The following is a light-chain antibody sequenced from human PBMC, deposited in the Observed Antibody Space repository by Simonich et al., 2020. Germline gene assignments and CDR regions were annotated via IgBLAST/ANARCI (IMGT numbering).Light chain of an antibody. CDR1: QSISSY. J-gene: IGKJ1*01. V-gene: IGKV1-39*01. CDR3: QQYYSTPRT. Sequence: DIQMTQSPSSLSASVGDRVTITCRASQSISSYLNWYQQKPGKAPKFLIYAASRLQSGVPSRVSGSGSGTDFTLTISSLQPEDFATYYCQQYYSTPRTFGQGTKVEIK. CDR2: AAS.